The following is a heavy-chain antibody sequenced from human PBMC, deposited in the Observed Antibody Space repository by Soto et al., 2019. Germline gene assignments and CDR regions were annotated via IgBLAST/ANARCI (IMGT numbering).Heavy chain of an antibody. Sequence: QVQLVESGGGVVQPGRSLRLSCAASGFTISNYGMHWVRQAPGKGLEWVAVISYDGTITYYADSVKGRFTISRDNSKNTLYLQMNNLRTEDTAVYYSATTRVGPCSSSICFSGIFEGMDVWGQGTTVTVSS. CDR2: ISYDGTIT. V-gene: IGHV3-30-3*01. CDR3: ATTRVGPCSSSICFSGIFEGMDV. D-gene: IGHD2-2*01. CDR1: GFTISNYG. J-gene: IGHJ6*02.